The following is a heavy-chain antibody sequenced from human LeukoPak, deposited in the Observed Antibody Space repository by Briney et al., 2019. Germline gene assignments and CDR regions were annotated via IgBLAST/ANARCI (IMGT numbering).Heavy chain of an antibody. Sequence: SEALSLTCSVSGDSMSSGGYLWTWIRHHPGKGLEWIGYIFYSGDSYYSPSLQGRLLISVDRSQKQFSLRMTSVTAADTAVYYCARLTCSVTCSVGGAFDVWGQGTVVTVSS. V-gene: IGHV4-31*03. CDR3: ARLTCSVTCSVGGAFDV. J-gene: IGHJ3*01. CDR1: GDSMSSGGYL. CDR2: IFYSGDS. D-gene: IGHD3-10*01.